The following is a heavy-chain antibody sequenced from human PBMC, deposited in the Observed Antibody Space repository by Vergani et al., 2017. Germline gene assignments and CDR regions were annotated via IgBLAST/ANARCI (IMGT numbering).Heavy chain of an antibody. V-gene: IGHV4-59*01. D-gene: IGHD6-13*01. J-gene: IGHJ4*02. CDR2: IYYSGST. CDR1: GGSISSYY. CDR3: ARGGSSSWYCDY. Sequence: QVQLQESGPGLVKPSETLSLTCTVSGGSISSYYGSWIRQPPGKGLEWIGYIYYSGSTNYNPSLKSRVTISVDTSKNQFSLKLSSVPAADTAVYYCARGGSSSWYCDYWGQGTLVTVSS.